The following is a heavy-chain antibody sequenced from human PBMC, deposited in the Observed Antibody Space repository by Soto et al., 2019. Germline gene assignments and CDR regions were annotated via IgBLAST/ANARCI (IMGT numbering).Heavy chain of an antibody. CDR3: AGNLIKGYCSGGSCRMEAFDI. CDR1: GFIFSNHW. J-gene: IGHJ3*02. CDR2: ISPDGSRY. V-gene: IGHV3-7*01. D-gene: IGHD2-15*01. Sequence: PGGSLRLSCAASGFIFSNHWLSWSRQAPGKGLEWVANISPDGSRYSYADSVNGRFTISRDNAKNSLYLQMSSLRVDDTAVYYCAGNLIKGYCSGGSCRMEAFDIWGPGTMVT.